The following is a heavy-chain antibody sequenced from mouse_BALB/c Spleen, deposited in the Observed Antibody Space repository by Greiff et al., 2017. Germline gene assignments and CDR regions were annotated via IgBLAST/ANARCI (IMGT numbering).Heavy chain of an antibody. Sequence: VQLQQSGPGLVAPSQSLSITCTVSGFSLTSYGVHWVRQPPGKGLEWLGVIWAGGSTNYNSALMSRLSISKDNSKSQVFLKMNSLQTDDTAMYYCARDQGYGNYWFAYWGQGTLVTVSA. CDR1: GFSLTSYG. CDR2: IWAGGST. V-gene: IGHV2-9*02. D-gene: IGHD2-10*02. J-gene: IGHJ3*01. CDR3: ARDQGYGNYWFAY.